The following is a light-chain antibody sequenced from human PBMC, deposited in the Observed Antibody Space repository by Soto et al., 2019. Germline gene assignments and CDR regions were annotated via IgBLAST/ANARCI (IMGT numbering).Light chain of an antibody. Sequence: EIVMTQSPATLSVSPGESATLSCRASQSLNSHLAWYQQKPGQAPRLLIYGTSTRATGIPARFSGSGSGTEFTLTISRLQSEDSGVYYCQQSNNWPPWTFGQGTKVEIK. CDR1: QSLNSH. CDR2: GTS. CDR3: QQSNNWPPWT. J-gene: IGKJ1*01. V-gene: IGKV3-15*01.